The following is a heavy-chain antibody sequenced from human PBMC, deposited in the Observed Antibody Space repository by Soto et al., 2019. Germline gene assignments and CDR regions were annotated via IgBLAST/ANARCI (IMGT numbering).Heavy chain of an antibody. V-gene: IGHV2-5*02. Sequence: SGPTLVNPTQTLTLTCTFSGFSLSTSGVGVGWIRQPPGKALEWLALIYWDDDKRYSPSLKSRLTITKDTSKNQVVLTMTNMDPVDTATYYCAHRRTAAAGKPSGFDPWGQGTLVTAS. CDR2: IYWDDDK. D-gene: IGHD6-13*01. CDR1: GFSLSTSGVG. J-gene: IGHJ5*02. CDR3: AHRRTAAAGKPSGFDP.